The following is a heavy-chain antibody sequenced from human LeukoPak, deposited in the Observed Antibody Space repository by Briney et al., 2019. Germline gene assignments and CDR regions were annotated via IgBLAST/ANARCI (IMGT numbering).Heavy chain of an antibody. CDR1: GYTFSHYD. Sequence: GASVKVSCKASGYTFSHYDITWVRQATGQGPEWMGWMNPELGSTGYAQRFQGRVTMTRDSSINTAYRELINLRLEDTAVYYCPRAIRHQLLSDFWGQGTLVTVSS. CDR2: MNPELGST. CDR3: PRAIRHQLLSDF. J-gene: IGHJ5*01. V-gene: IGHV1-8*01. D-gene: IGHD2-2*01.